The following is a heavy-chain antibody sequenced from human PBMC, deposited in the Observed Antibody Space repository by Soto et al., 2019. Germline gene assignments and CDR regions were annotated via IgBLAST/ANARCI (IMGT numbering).Heavy chain of an antibody. Sequence: PGGSLRLSCAASGFTFSSYAMHWVRQSPGKGLEWVAVISYDGSNKYYADSVKGRFTISRDNSKNTLYLQMNSLRAEDTAVYYCARGTAAAGSGIGLDYWGQGTLVTVSS. V-gene: IGHV3-30-3*01. D-gene: IGHD6-13*01. CDR3: ARGTAAAGSGIGLDY. CDR1: GFTFSSYA. J-gene: IGHJ4*02. CDR2: ISYDGSNK.